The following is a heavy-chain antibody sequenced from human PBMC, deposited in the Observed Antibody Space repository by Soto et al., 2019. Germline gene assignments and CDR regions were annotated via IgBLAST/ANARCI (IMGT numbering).Heavy chain of an antibody. D-gene: IGHD2-15*01. CDR2: ISGSGGNT. CDR3: AKGHLTVVTPYYFDY. CDR1: GFTFSSYA. J-gene: IGHJ4*02. V-gene: IGHV3-23*01. Sequence: EVQLLESGGGLVQPGGSLRLSCAASGFTFSSYAMSWVRQAPGKGLEWVSAISGSGGNTYYADSVKGRFTISRDNSKNTRYLQVNSLRAEDTAVYYCAKGHLTVVTPYYFDYWGQGTLVTVSS.